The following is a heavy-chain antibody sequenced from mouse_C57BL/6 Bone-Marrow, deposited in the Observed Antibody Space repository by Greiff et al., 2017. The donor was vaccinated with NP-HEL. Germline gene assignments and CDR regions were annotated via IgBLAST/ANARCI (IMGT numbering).Heavy chain of an antibody. CDR1: GFTFSSYA. D-gene: IGHD2-4*01. CDR3: TRRDDYDWYFDV. V-gene: IGHV5-9-1*02. J-gene: IGHJ1*03. CDR2: ISSGGDYI. Sequence: EVKLMESGEGLVKPGGSLKLSCAASGFTFSSYAMSWVRQTPEKRLEWVAYISSGGDYIYYADTVKGRFTISRDNARNTLYLQMSSLKSEDTAVYYCTRRDDYDWYFDVWGTGTTVTVSS.